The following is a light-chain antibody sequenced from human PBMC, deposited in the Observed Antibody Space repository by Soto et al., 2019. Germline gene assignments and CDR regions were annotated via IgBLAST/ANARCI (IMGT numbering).Light chain of an antibody. Sequence: QSVLTQPASVSGSPGQSITISCTGTSSDVGGYNYVSWYQQHPGKAPKLMIYEVSNRPSGVSNRFSGSKSGNTASLTISGLQAEDEADYYCSSHTSSSTQVFGNGTKVT. CDR1: SSDVGGYNY. V-gene: IGLV2-14*01. CDR3: SSHTSSSTQV. CDR2: EVS. J-gene: IGLJ1*01.